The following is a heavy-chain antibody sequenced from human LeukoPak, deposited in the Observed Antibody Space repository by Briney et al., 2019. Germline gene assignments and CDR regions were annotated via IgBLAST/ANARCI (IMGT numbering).Heavy chain of an antibody. V-gene: IGHV4-59*01. CDR1: GGSISSYY. J-gene: IGHJ5*02. CDR3: ARDRAVERIAAVYWFDP. D-gene: IGHD6-13*01. Sequence: SETLSLTCTVSGGSISSYYWSWIRQPPGKGLEWIGYIYYSGSTNYNPSLKSRVAISVDTSKNQFSLKLSSVTAADTAVYYCARDRAVERIAAVYWFDPWGQGTLVTVSS. CDR2: IYYSGST.